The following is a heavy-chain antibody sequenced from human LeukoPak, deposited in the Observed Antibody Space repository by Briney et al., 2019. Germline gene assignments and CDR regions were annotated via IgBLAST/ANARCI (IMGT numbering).Heavy chain of an antibody. V-gene: IGHV4-34*01. CDR3: ARENYYDSSVLGALDI. Sequence: PSETLSLTCAVYGGSFSGYYWSWIRQPPGKGLEWIGEINHSGSTNYNPSLKSRVTISVDTSKNQFSLKLSSVTAADTAVYYCARENYYDSSVLGALDIWGQGTMVTVSS. CDR1: GGSFSGYY. D-gene: IGHD3-22*01. CDR2: INHSGST. J-gene: IGHJ3*02.